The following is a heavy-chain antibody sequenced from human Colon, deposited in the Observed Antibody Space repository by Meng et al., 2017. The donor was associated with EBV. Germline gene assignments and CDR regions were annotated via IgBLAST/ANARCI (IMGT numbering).Heavy chain of an antibody. V-gene: IGHV4-34*01. CDR1: GGSFSDSY. Sequence: VQLKQGGLGVLKPSQTLYSTRTVYGGSFSDSYWTCIRQPPGKGLEWIGEINHVGSTTYNPSLRSRVTILVDTSKNQFSLKLSSVTAADAAVYYCASSDCSGGTCYLDCWGQGTLVTVSS. CDR3: ASSDCSGGTCYLDC. D-gene: IGHD2-15*01. J-gene: IGHJ4*02. CDR2: INHVGST.